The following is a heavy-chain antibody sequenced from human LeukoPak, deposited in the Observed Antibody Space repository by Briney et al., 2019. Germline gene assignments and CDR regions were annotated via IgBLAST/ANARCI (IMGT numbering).Heavy chain of an antibody. J-gene: IGHJ5*02. CDR1: AFTFGDYT. Sequence: PGQSLRLSCTASAFTFGDYTMSWVRQAPGKGLEWVSSISSGGDTIDYADSVKGRFTISRDNAKNSLYLQMNSLRAEDTAVYYCARSPSSFDPWGQGALVTVSS. CDR2: ISSGGDTI. CDR3: ARSPSSFDP. V-gene: IGHV3-48*01. D-gene: IGHD3-16*02.